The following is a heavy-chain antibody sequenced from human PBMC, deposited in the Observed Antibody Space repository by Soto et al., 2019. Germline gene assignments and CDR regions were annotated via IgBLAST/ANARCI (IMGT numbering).Heavy chain of an antibody. Sequence: QSGGSLRLSCAASGFTFSSYSMNWVRQAPGKGLEWVSYISSSSSTIYYADSVKGRFTISRDNAKNSLYLQMNSLRDEDTAVYYCARGSSWSVRGGYFDYWGQGTLVTVSS. CDR3: ARGSSWSVRGGYFDY. CDR2: ISSSSSTI. D-gene: IGHD6-13*01. J-gene: IGHJ4*02. CDR1: GFTFSSYS. V-gene: IGHV3-48*02.